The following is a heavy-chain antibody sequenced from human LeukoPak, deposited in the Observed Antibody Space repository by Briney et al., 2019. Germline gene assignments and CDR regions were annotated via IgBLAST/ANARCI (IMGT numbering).Heavy chain of an antibody. D-gene: IGHD2-8*02. Sequence: GGSLRLSCAASGFTFSSYGMHWVRQAPGKGLEWVAGISNDGSQKYYADSVKGRFTISRENHMNTLYLQMTSLRPEDTAIYYCAKDTGGFYFYYLDVWGKGTTAIVAS. CDR2: ISNDGSQK. J-gene: IGHJ6*03. CDR3: AKDTGGFYFYYLDV. V-gene: IGHV3-30*18. CDR1: GFTFSSYG.